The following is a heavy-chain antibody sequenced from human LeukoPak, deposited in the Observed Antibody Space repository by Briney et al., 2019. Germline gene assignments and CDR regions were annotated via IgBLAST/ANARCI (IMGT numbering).Heavy chain of an antibody. J-gene: IGHJ6*02. CDR2: IFPRDSDT. Sequence: PGESLTISCKTSGYTFSSYWIGWVRQMPGKGLECMGVIFPRDSDTRYSPSFQGQVTISADKSTHTAYLHWGSLKASDTAMYYCVRSLPGTMLRGYGMDVWGPGTTVIVS. D-gene: IGHD3-10*01. CDR3: VRSLPGTMLRGYGMDV. V-gene: IGHV5-51*01. CDR1: GYTFSSYW.